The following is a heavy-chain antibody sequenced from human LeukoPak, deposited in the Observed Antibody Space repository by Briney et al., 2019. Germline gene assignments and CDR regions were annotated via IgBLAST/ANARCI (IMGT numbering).Heavy chain of an antibody. CDR1: GFTFSSYG. CDR2: ISGSGGST. Sequence: GGSLRLSCAASGFTFSSYGMSWVRQAPGKGLEWVSAISGSGGSTYYADSVKGRFTISRDNSKNTLYLQMNSLRAEDTAVYYCAKAIMIRGPYFYYYMDVWGKGTTVTVSS. CDR3: AKAIMIRGPYFYYYMDV. J-gene: IGHJ6*03. V-gene: IGHV3-23*01. D-gene: IGHD3-10*01.